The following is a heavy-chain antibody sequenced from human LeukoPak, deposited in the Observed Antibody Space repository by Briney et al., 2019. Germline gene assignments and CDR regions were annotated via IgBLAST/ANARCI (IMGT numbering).Heavy chain of an antibody. D-gene: IGHD3-10*01. Sequence: GKSLRLSCAASGFTFSSYAMSWVRQAPGKGLEWVSAISGSGGSTYYADSVKGRFTISRDNSKNTLYLQMNSLRAEDTAVYYCAKDQEKYYYGSGSYHPSYYYYYGMDVWGQGTTVTVSS. CDR3: AKDQEKYYYGSGSYHPSYYYYYGMDV. CDR1: GFTFSSYA. CDR2: ISGSGGST. V-gene: IGHV3-23*01. J-gene: IGHJ6*02.